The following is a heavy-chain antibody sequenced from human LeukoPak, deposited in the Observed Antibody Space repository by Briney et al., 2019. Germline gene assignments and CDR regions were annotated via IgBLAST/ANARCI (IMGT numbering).Heavy chain of an antibody. D-gene: IGHD2-21*02. CDR3: SKVPPPLHRDLLNWFDP. CDR1: GFTFSSYA. J-gene: IGHJ5*02. Sequence: GGSLRLSCAASGFTFSSYAMSWVRQAPGKGLEWVSAISGSGGSTYYADSVNGRFTISRDNSKNTLYLQMNSLRAEDTAVCYLSKVPPPLHRDLLNWFDPRGQGTPV. CDR2: ISGSGGST. V-gene: IGHV3-23*01.